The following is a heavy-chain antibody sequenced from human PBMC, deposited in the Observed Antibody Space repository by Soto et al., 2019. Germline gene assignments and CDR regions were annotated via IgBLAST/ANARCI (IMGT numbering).Heavy chain of an antibody. V-gene: IGHV4-59*11. CDR1: GGSINNHY. J-gene: IGHJ3*01. Sequence: SETLSLTCTVSGGSINNHYWSWIRQPPGKGLEWIGYIYYTGSTNYNPSLESRVTRSVDTSKNRVSLNLTSLTAADTAIYYCARLLLFFGGSWPLDEGCVFDFGGQGTLDTVS. CDR3: ARLLLFFGGSWPLDEGCVFDF. CDR2: IYYTGST. D-gene: IGHD6-13*01.